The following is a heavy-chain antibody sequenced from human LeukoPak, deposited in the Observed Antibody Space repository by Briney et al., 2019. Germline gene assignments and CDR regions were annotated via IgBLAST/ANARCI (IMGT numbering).Heavy chain of an antibody. CDR1: GGSFSGYY. CDR2: INHSGST. J-gene: IGHJ4*02. Sequence: SETLSLTCAVYGGSFSGYYWSWIRQPPGKGLEWIGEINHSGSTNYNPSLKSRVTISVDTSKNQFSLKLSSVTAADTAVYYCARARDTATAPWDYWGQGTLVTVSS. CDR3: ARARDTATAPWDY. D-gene: IGHD5-18*01. V-gene: IGHV4-34*01.